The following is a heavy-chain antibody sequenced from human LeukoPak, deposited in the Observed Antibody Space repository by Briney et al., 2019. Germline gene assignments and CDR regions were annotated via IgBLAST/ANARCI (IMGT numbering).Heavy chain of an antibody. J-gene: IGHJ4*02. CDR3: ARGPTRYYFDY. CDR1: GGSISNNNYY. V-gene: IGHV4-39*07. CDR2: IYYSGSP. Sequence: PSETLSLTCTVSGGSISNNNYYWAWIRQPPGKGLECIGSIYYSGSPYYNPSLKSRVTISVDTSKNQLSLKLSSVTAADTAVYYCARGPTRYYFDYWGQGTLVTVSS.